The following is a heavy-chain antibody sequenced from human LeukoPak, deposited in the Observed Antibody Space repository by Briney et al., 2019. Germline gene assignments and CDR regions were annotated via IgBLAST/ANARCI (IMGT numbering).Heavy chain of an antibody. Sequence: PGGSLRLSCAASGFTFSSYSMNWVRQAPGKGLQWVSSISSSSSNIYYADSVKGRFTISRDNAKNSLYLQMNSLRAEDTAVYYCARVFGTWVTHLEPDDYWGQGTLVTVSS. D-gene: IGHD3-3*01. CDR1: GFTFSSYS. CDR2: ISSSSSNI. CDR3: ARVFGTWVTHLEPDDY. V-gene: IGHV3-21*01. J-gene: IGHJ4*02.